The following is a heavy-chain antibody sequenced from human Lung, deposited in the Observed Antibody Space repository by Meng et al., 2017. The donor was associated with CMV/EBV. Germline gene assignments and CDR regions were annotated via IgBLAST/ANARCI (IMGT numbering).Heavy chain of an antibody. Sequence: GEXXTISCVASGFTFSGYSMNWVRQTPGKGLEWVSSITSRSSNTYYSDSVKGRFTISRDNAKNSLYLQMNSLRDEDTAVYYCARDQIRGVVGARPRGPGDLXGQGXLVTVSS. J-gene: IGHJ4*02. CDR1: GFTFSGYS. V-gene: IGHV3-21*01. D-gene: IGHD1-26*01. CDR2: ITSRSSNT. CDR3: ARDQIRGVVGARPRGPGDL.